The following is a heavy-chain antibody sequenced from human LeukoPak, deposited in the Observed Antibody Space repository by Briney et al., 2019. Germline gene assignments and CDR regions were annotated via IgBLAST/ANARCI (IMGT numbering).Heavy chain of an antibody. CDR2: IYSGGSI. CDR3: ARSITMIVVVNLYYFDY. D-gene: IGHD3-22*01. CDR1: GFAVSSNY. Sequence: GGSLRLSCAASGFAVSSNYMSWVRQAPGKGLEWVSVIYSGGSICYADSVKGRFTISRDNPKNTLYLQMNSLRAEDTAVYYCARSITMIVVVNLYYFDYWGQGTLVTVSS. J-gene: IGHJ4*02. V-gene: IGHV3-53*01.